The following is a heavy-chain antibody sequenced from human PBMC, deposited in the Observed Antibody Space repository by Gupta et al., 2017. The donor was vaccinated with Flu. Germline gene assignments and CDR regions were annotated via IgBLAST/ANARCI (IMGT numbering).Heavy chain of an antibody. CDR3: VKDLFTAAAGRYRFDY. D-gene: IGHD6-13*01. CDR1: GFTFSSYA. Sequence: LVESGGGLVQPGGSLRLSCSASGFTFSSYAMHWVRQAPGKGLEYVSAISSNGGSTYYADSVKGRFTISRDNSKNTLYLQMSSLRAEDTAVYYCVKDLFTAAAGRYRFDYWGQGTLVTVSS. CDR2: ISSNGGST. V-gene: IGHV3-64D*06. J-gene: IGHJ4*02.